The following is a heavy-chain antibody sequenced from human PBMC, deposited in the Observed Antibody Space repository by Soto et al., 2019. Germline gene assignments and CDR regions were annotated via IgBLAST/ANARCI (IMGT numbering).Heavy chain of an antibody. CDR3: ATGGYCSSGSCYSR. CDR2: IYHTGST. CDR1: SASITSFY. J-gene: IGHJ1*01. V-gene: IGHV4-59*08. Sequence: QVQLQESGPGLVKPSETLSLTCTVSSASITSFYWSWIRQPPGKGLEWIGYIYHTGSTNYNPSLKIRVTISVDTSKNQFSRRLTSVTAADTAVYYWATGGYCSSGSCYSRWGQGTLVTVSS. D-gene: IGHD2-15*01.